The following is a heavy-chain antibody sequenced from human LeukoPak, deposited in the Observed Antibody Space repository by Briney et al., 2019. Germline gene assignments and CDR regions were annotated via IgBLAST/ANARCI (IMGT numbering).Heavy chain of an antibody. D-gene: IGHD4-23*01. Sequence: PGGSLRLSCAASGFTFSSYSMNWGRQAPGKGLQWVSSITSSGNHIYYADSVKGRFTISRDNAKNSLYLQMNSLRAEDTAVYYCAKVPTTVVPSRFDYWGQGTLVTVSS. CDR1: GFTFSSYS. J-gene: IGHJ4*02. CDR2: ITSSGNHI. V-gene: IGHV3-21*01. CDR3: AKVPTTVVPSRFDY.